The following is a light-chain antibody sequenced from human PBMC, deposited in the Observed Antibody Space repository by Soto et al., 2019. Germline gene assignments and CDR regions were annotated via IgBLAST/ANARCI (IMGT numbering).Light chain of an antibody. CDR3: QQYTNWPVYT. Sequence: EIVMTQSPATLSVSPGERATLSCRASQSVFSSLAWYQQKPGQAPRLLIYGAATRATGIPARFSGSGSGTEFTLTISSLQSEDFAVYYCQQYTNWPVYTFGQGTKLDIK. V-gene: IGKV3-15*01. J-gene: IGKJ2*01. CDR2: GAA. CDR1: QSVFSS.